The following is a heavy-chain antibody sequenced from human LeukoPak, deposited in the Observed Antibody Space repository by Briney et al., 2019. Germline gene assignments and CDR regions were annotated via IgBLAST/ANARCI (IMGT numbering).Heavy chain of an antibody. CDR2: MNPNSGNT. Sequence: ASVKVSCKASGYTFTSYDINWVRQATGQGLEWMGWMNPNSGNTGYAQKFQGRVTMTRNTSISTAYMELSSLRSEDTAVYYCARRAHTYYYGLGSYIDYWGQGTLVTVSS. D-gene: IGHD3-10*01. CDR3: ARRAHTYYYGLGSYIDY. J-gene: IGHJ4*02. V-gene: IGHV1-8*01. CDR1: GYTFTSYD.